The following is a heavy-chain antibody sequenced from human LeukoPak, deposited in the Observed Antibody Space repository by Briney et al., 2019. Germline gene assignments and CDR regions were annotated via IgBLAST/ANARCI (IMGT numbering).Heavy chain of an antibody. CDR1: GGSISSGGYS. Sequence: SETLSLTCAVSGGSISSGGYSWSWIRQPPGKGLEWIGYIYHSGSTYYNPSLTSRVTLSVDRSKNQFSLKLSSVTAADTAVYYCARDSSGYYFDYWGQGTLVTVSS. J-gene: IGHJ4*02. CDR3: ARDSSGYYFDY. D-gene: IGHD3-22*01. CDR2: IYHSGST. V-gene: IGHV4-30-2*01.